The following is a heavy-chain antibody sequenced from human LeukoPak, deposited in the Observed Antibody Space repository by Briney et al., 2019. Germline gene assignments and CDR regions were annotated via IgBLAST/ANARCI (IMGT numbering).Heavy chain of an antibody. D-gene: IGHD1-26*01. Sequence: SETLSLTCTVSGDSISGYYWGWIRQPPGKGLEWIGYIYYSGSTNYNPSLKSPLTISVATSNIQFSLRLNSVTAADTAVYYCARGSFSPIDAFDIWGQGTQVTVSS. CDR2: IYYSGST. V-gene: IGHV4-59*01. CDR1: GDSISGYY. J-gene: IGHJ3*02. CDR3: ARGSFSPIDAFDI.